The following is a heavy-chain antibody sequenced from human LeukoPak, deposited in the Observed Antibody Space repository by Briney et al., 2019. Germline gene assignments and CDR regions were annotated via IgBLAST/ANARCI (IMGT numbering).Heavy chain of an antibody. V-gene: IGHV3-48*02. CDR2: ISGSSTTI. Sequence: QPGGSLRLSCAASGFTFSSYSMNWVRQAPGKGLEWVSYISGSSTTIFYADSVKGRFTISRDNAKNSLYLHMSSLRDGDTAVYCCARAFAGVPYYYYGLDVWGQGTTVTVSS. CDR3: ARAFAGVPYYYYGLDV. CDR1: GFTFSSYS. D-gene: IGHD2-8*01. J-gene: IGHJ6*02.